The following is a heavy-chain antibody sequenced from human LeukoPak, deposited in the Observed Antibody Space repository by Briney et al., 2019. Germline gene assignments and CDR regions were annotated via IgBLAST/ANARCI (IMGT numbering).Heavy chain of an antibody. D-gene: IGHD3-22*01. V-gene: IGHV3-43*02. Sequence: GGSLRLSYAASGFTFDDYAMHWVRQAPGKGLEWVSLISGDGGSTYYADSVKGRLTISRDNSKNSLYLQMNSLRTEDTALYYCAKEIRKYYYDSSGYPLYYYYGMDVWRQGTTVTVSS. CDR1: GFTFDDYA. CDR2: ISGDGGST. J-gene: IGHJ6*02. CDR3: AKEIRKYYYDSSGYPLYYYYGMDV.